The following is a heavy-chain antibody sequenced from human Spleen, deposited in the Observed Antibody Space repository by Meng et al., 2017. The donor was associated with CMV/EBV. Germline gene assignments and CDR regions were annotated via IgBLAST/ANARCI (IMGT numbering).Heavy chain of an antibody. D-gene: IGHD1-26*01. CDR2: ISWDGGST. CDR1: GFTFDDYA. CDR3: AKDREGRENYFDY. J-gene: IGHJ4*02. V-gene: IGHV3-43D*03. Sequence: GESLKISCAASGFTFDDYAMHWVRQAPGKGLEWVSLISWDGGSTYYADPVKGRFTISRDNSKNSLYLQMNSLRAEDTAFYYCAKDREGRENYFDYWGQGTLVTVSS.